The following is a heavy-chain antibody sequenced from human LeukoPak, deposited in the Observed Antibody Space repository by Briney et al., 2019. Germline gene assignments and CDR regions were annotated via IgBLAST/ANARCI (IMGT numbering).Heavy chain of an antibody. Sequence: GGSLRLSCAASGFTFSSYGMHWVRQAPGKGLEWVAVISYDGSNKYYADSVKGRFTISRDNSKNTLYLQMNSLRVEDTAVYYCARDSDSSGYTYYFDYWGQGTLVTVSS. CDR3: ARDSDSSGYTYYFDY. D-gene: IGHD3-22*01. CDR1: GFTFSSYG. CDR2: ISYDGSNK. V-gene: IGHV3-30*03. J-gene: IGHJ4*02.